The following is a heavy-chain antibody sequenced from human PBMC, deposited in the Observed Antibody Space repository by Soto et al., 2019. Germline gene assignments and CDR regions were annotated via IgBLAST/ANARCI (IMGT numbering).Heavy chain of an antibody. CDR2: ISYRGST. J-gene: IGHJ5*02. Sequence: PSETLSLTFTVSAGSITTSYWSWIRQPLGKALGGIGYISYRGSTNSNPALKSRLTISIDTSKSQISLKLTSMTTADTAVYYWASSGIVGREVNTWFDPWGQGTLVTVSS. CDR1: AGSITTSY. D-gene: IGHD3-22*01. CDR3: ASSGIVGREVNTWFDP. V-gene: IGHV4-59*01.